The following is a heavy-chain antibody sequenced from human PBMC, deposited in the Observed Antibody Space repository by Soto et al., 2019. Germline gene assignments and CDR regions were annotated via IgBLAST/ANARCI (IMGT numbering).Heavy chain of an antibody. Sequence: QLVKSGGGVVQPGRSLRLSCAASGFTFSLYGMHWVRQAPGKGLEWVAVTSYDGSNTDYADSVKGRFTISRDNSKNTLYLQMSSLRAEDTAVYYCAKDSGYSGYDVYDYYYGMDAWGQGTTVTVSS. J-gene: IGHJ6*02. CDR1: GFTFSLYG. V-gene: IGHV3-30*18. D-gene: IGHD5-12*01. CDR3: AKDSGYSGYDVYDYYYGMDA. CDR2: TSYDGSNT.